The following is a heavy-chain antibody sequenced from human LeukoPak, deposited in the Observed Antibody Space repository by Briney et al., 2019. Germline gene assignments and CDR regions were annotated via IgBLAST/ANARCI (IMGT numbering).Heavy chain of an antibody. CDR1: GYTFTSYD. CDR2: ISAYNGNT. J-gene: IGHJ3*02. CDR3: ARDSSGYYYPRLAFDI. V-gene: IGHV1-18*01. D-gene: IGHD3-22*01. Sequence: ASVKVSCKASGYTFTSYDINWVRQATGQGLEWMGWISAYNGNTNYAQKLQGRVTMTTDTSTSTAYMELRSLRSDDTAVYYCARDSSGYYYPRLAFDIWGQGTMVTVSS.